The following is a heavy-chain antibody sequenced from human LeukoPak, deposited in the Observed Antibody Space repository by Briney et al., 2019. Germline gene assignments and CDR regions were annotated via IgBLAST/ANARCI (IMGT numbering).Heavy chain of an antibody. CDR3: ARHIKDDFWSGYYTYYYGMDV. Sequence: SETLSLTCTVSGGSISSSSYYWGWIRQPPGKGPEWVGSIYYSGSTYYNPSLKSRVTISVDTSKNQFSLKLSSVTAADTAVYYCARHIKDDFWSGYYTYYYGMDVWGQGTTVTVSS. V-gene: IGHV4-39*01. CDR2: IYYSGST. CDR1: GGSISSSSYY. D-gene: IGHD3-3*01. J-gene: IGHJ6*02.